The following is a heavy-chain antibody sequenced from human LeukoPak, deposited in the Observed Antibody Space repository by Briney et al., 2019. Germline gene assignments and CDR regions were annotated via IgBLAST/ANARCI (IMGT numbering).Heavy chain of an antibody. CDR3: ASGMAAAPFDI. J-gene: IGHJ3*02. CDR1: GGSISSSSFY. D-gene: IGHD6-13*01. V-gene: IGHV4-39*07. CDR2: IYYSGST. Sequence: SETLSLTCTVSGGSISSSSFYWGWIRQPPGKGLEWIGFIYYSGSTYYNLSLKSRVTMSVDTSTNQFSLKLSSVTAADTAVYYCASGMAAAPFDIWGQGTMVTVSS.